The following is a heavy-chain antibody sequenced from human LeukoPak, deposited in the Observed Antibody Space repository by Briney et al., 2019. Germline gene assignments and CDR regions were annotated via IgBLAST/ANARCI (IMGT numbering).Heavy chain of an antibody. CDR3: AKAVDTAMVTGFDY. Sequence: GGSLRLSCVASGFPFTSYAISCVRQAPGKGLECLSSISGSGGSTYYADSVKGRFTISRDNSKNTLYLQMNSLRAEDTAVYYCAKAVDTAMVTGFDYWGQGTLVTVSS. D-gene: IGHD5-18*01. J-gene: IGHJ4*02. CDR2: ISGSGGST. V-gene: IGHV3-23*01. CDR1: GFPFTSYA.